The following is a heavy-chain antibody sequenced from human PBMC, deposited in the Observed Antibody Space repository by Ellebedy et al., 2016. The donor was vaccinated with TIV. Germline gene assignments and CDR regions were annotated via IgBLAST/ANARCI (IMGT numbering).Heavy chain of an antibody. CDR3: ARVRRGSSGMDV. D-gene: IGHD3-22*01. CDR1: GYTFTAFY. CDR2: INPDSGGT. V-gene: IGHV1-2*02. J-gene: IGHJ6*02. Sequence: ASVKVSCKSSGYTFTAFYLHWVRQAPGQGLEWMGWINPDSGGTNFAQSFQGRVTMTRDTSVNTVYMELSRLESGDTATYYCARVRRGSSGMDVWGQGTTVIVS.